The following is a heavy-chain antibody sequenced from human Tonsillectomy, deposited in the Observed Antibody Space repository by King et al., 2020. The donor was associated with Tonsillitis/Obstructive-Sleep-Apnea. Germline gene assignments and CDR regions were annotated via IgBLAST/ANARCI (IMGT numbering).Heavy chain of an antibody. V-gene: IGHV3-23*04. J-gene: IGHJ6*02. CDR3: AKVAHCPNGVCHPPNFYYYYGMDV. D-gene: IGHD2-8*01. CDR2: ITGRGAST. CDR1: GFIFSNYA. Sequence: VQLVESGGGLVQPGGSLRLSCAASGFIFSNYAMSWVRQAPGKGLEWVSAITGRGASTYYADSVKGRFTISRDNSKNTLYLQMTSLRAEDTAVYYCAKVAHCPNGVCHPPNFYYYYGMDVWGQGTTVTVSS.